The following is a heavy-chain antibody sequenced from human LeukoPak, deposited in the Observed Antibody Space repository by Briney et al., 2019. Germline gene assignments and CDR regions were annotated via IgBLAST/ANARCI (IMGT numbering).Heavy chain of an antibody. Sequence: EASVKVSCKASGYTFTDYYMYWVRQAPGQKLKWMGWINPKSGGTNYAQKFQGRVTMTRDTSISTAYMEVSRLRSDDTAVYYCARDRGYSSSWYGDAFDIWGQGTMVTVSS. V-gene: IGHV1-2*02. CDR2: INPKSGGT. CDR3: ARDRGYSSSWYGDAFDI. D-gene: IGHD6-13*01. CDR1: GYTFTDYY. J-gene: IGHJ3*02.